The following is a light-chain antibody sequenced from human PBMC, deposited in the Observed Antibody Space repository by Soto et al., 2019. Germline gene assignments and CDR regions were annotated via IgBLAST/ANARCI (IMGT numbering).Light chain of an antibody. CDR1: SSDVGGYKY. Sequence: QSVLTQPRSVSGAPGQSVTISCTGTSSDVGGYKYVSWYQQHPGKAPKLMIYDVFKRPSGVPDRFSGYKSGNTASLTISGLQAEDEADFYCSSYAGIYTYVFGTGTKLTVL. CDR2: DVF. J-gene: IGLJ1*01. V-gene: IGLV2-11*01. CDR3: SSYAGIYTYV.